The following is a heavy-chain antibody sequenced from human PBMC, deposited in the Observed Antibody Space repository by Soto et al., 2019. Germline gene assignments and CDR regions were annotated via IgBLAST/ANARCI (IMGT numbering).Heavy chain of an antibody. CDR2: IIPIFGTA. Sequence: SVKVSCKASGGSFSTYGINWVRQAPGQGLEWMGGIIPIFGTANYAQKFQGRVTITADESTSTAYMELSSLRSEDTAVYYCAREPHKLQAPFDYWGQGTLVTVSS. D-gene: IGHD2-15*01. CDR1: GGSFSTYG. CDR3: AREPHKLQAPFDY. V-gene: IGHV1-69*13. J-gene: IGHJ4*02.